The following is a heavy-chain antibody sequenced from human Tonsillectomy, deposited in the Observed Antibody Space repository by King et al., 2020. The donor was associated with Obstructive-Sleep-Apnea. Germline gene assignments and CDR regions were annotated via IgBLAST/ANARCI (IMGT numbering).Heavy chain of an antibody. CDR2: ISYSGTT. CDR3: STHELELRPFDY. J-gene: IGHJ4*02. V-gene: IGHV4-59*08. CDR1: GGSISSYF. Sequence: VQLQESGPGLVKPSETLSLTCNVSGGSISSYFWSWIRQPPGKGLEWIGDISYSGTTKYNPILKSRVTISVDTAKNQFSLKLNSVTAAATAVYSCSTHELELRPFDYWGQGALVTVSS. D-gene: IGHD1-7*01.